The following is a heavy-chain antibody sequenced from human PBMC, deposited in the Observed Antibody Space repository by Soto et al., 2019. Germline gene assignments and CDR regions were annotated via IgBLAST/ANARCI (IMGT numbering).Heavy chain of an antibody. V-gene: IGHV3-30*18. J-gene: IGHJ4*02. CDR1: GFTFSSYG. CDR2: ISYDGSNK. D-gene: IGHD3-10*01. CDR3: AKDHGFGEFEAYYFDY. Sequence: GGSLRLSCAASGFTFSSYGMHWVRQAPGKGLEWVAVISYDGSNKYYADSVKGRFTISRDNSKNTLYLQMNSLRAEDTAVYYCAKDHGFGEFEAYYFDYWGQGTLVTVSS.